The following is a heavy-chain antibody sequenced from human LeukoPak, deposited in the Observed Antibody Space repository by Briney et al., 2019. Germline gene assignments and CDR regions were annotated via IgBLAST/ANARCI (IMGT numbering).Heavy chain of an antibody. J-gene: IGHJ5*02. CDR3: VRGPYGSSISNWFDP. Sequence: SETLSLTCSVSGDSITGYSWSWIRQTPGKGLEWIGYIYYNGDTHYNPSLNSRLSMSVGTPKKQFSLNLRPVTAADTAVYYCVRGPYGSSISNWFDPWGQGLLVTVSS. CDR2: IYYNGDT. CDR1: GDSITGYS. D-gene: IGHD3-10*01. V-gene: IGHV4-59*01.